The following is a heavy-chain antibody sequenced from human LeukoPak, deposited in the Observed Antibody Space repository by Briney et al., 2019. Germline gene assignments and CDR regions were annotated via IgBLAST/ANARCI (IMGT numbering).Heavy chain of an antibody. CDR2: INPNSGDT. J-gene: IGHJ6*03. CDR1: GYSFTGYY. V-gene: IGHV1-2*02. Sequence: ASVKVSCKASGYSFTGYYMHWVRQAPGQGLEWMGWINPNSGDTKYAQKFQGRVTMTRDTSISTAYMELTRLRSDDTAVYYCARGGLRVMVYRLYYMDVWGKGTTVTVSS. CDR3: ARGGLRVMVYRLYYMDV. D-gene: IGHD2-8*01.